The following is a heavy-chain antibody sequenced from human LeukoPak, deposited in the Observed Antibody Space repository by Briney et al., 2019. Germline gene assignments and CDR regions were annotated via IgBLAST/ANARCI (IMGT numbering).Heavy chain of an antibody. D-gene: IGHD6-19*01. V-gene: IGHV4-59*01. J-gene: IGHJ5*02. CDR2: IYYSGST. CDR1: GVSISSYY. Sequence: SETLSLTCTVSGVSISSYYWSWLRQPPGKGLEWVGYIYYSGSTNYNPSLKSRVTISVDTSKNQFSLKLSSVTAADTAVYYCARDRDSSGWYNWFDPWGQGTLVTVSS. CDR3: ARDRDSSGWYNWFDP.